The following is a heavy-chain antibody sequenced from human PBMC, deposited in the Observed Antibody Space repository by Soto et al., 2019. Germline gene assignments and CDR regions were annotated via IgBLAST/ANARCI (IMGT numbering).Heavy chain of an antibody. CDR3: ASVFPSYCGGDCAYFDS. CDR1: GGSVNSYY. V-gene: IGHV4-59*02. J-gene: IGHJ4*02. D-gene: IGHD2-21*02. CDR2: IFYSGST. Sequence: QVQLQESGPGLVRPSETLSLTCTVSGGSVNSYYWSWIRQTPGKGPEWIGYIFYSGSTNSNPSLKSRASMSVDMSKNQFSRRLSSLTAADTAVYYCASVFPSYCGGDCAYFDSWGQGILVTVSS.